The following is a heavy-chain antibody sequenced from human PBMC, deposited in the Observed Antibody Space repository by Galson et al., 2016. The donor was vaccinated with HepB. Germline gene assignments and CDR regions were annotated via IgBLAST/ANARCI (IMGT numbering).Heavy chain of an antibody. CDR2: INWNGGST. Sequence: SLRLSCAASGFTFDDCGLSWVRQAPGKGLEWVSGINWNGGSTGYADSVKGRFTISRDNAKSSLYLQMNSLRAEDTALYYCARGMSHDYGVSADYWGQGTLVTVSS. CDR1: GFTFDDCG. V-gene: IGHV3-20*04. D-gene: IGHD4-17*01. J-gene: IGHJ4*02. CDR3: ARGMSHDYGVSADY.